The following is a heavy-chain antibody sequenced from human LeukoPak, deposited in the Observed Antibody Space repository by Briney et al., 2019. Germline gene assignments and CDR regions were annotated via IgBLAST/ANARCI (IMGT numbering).Heavy chain of an antibody. J-gene: IGHJ6*02. CDR1: GGSISSYY. Sequence: PSETLSLTCTVSGGSISSYYWSWIRQPAGKGLEWIGRIYTSGSTNYNPSLKSRVTMSVDTSKNQFSLKLSSVTAADTAVYYCARDSAAASKGYYCYYGMDVWGQGTTVTVSS. CDR3: ARDSAAASKGYYCYYGMDV. V-gene: IGHV4-4*07. CDR2: IYTSGST. D-gene: IGHD6-13*01.